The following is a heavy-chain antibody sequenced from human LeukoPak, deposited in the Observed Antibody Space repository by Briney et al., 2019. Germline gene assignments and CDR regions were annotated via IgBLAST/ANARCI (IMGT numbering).Heavy chain of an antibody. V-gene: IGHV3-21*01. CDR3: ARGLIAPAPYFFDY. Sequence: PGGSLRLSCAASGFSFSSYSMNWVRQAPGKGLEWVSSISSSSSYTYYADSVKGRFTISRDNSKNTLYLQMNSLRAEDTAVYYCARGLIAPAPYFFDYWGQGALVTVSS. D-gene: IGHD6-13*01. CDR1: GFSFSSYS. CDR2: ISSSSSYT. J-gene: IGHJ4*02.